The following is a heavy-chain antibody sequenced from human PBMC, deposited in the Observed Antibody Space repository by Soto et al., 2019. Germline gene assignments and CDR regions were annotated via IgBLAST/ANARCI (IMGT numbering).Heavy chain of an antibody. CDR2: ISSNGGST. V-gene: IGHV3-64*01. J-gene: IGHJ6*03. CDR3: ARDGNYPPSYYYYYMDV. D-gene: IGHD1-7*01. Sequence: GGSLRLSCAASGFTFSSYAMHWVRQAPGKGLEYVSAISSNGGSTYYANSVKGRFTISRDNSKNTLYLQMGSLRAEDMAVYYCARDGNYPPSYYYYYMDVWGKGTTVTVSS. CDR1: GFTFSSYA.